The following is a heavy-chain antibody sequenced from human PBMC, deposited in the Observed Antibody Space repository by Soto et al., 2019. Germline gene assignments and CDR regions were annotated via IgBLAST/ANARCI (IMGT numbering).Heavy chain of an antibody. Sequence: SETLSLTCTVSGGSISSGDYYWSWIRQLPGKDLEWIAYIYYNGNTYYTPSLKSRATISLDTSRNQFFLNLNSVTAADTAVYYCASRGLRWYPPASWGQGTRVTVSS. D-gene: IGHD2-15*01. CDR2: IYYNGNT. V-gene: IGHV4-31*03. J-gene: IGHJ4*02. CDR1: GGSISSGDYY. CDR3: ASRGLRWYPPAS.